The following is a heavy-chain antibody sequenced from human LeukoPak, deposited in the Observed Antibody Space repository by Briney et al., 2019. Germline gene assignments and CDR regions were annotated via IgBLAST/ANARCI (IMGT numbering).Heavy chain of an antibody. CDR2: MNPNSGNT. J-gene: IGHJ5*02. V-gene: IGHV1-8*01. Sequence: ASVKVSCKASGYTFTSYDINWVRQATGQGLEWMGWMNPNSGNTGYAQKFQGRVTMTRNTSISTAYMELSSLRSEDTAVYYCARGPLSKRNWFDPWGQRTLVTVSS. CDR3: ARGPLSKRNWFDP. D-gene: IGHD2/OR15-2a*01. CDR1: GYTFTSYD.